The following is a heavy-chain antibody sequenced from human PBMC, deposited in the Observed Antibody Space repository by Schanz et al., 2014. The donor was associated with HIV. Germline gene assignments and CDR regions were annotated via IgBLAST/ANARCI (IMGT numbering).Heavy chain of an antibody. Sequence: EVQMLESGGGSVQPGGSLRLSCAASRFTFSNFAMSWVRQAPGKGLEWVSSISGSGVSTFYAGSVKGRFAISRDKSKNTLYLQMNSLRVEDTAVYYCAKMARSVAANTNFDYWGQGTLVTVSS. V-gene: IGHV3-23*01. CDR1: RFTFSNFA. CDR3: AKMARSVAANTNFDY. D-gene: IGHD6-19*01. J-gene: IGHJ4*02. CDR2: ISGSGVST.